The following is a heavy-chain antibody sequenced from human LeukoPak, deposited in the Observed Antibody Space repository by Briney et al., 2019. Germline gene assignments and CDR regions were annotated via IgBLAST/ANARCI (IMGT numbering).Heavy chain of an antibody. CDR1: GFTFSSYW. J-gene: IGHJ6*04. Sequence: GGSLRLSCAASGFTFSSYWMNWARQAPGKGLEWVASINHNGNVNYYVDSVKGRFTISRDNAKNSLYLRMSNLRAEDTAVYFCARGGGLDVGGKGARVTVSS. D-gene: IGHD3-16*01. CDR2: INHNGNVN. V-gene: IGHV3-7*03. CDR3: ARGGGLDV.